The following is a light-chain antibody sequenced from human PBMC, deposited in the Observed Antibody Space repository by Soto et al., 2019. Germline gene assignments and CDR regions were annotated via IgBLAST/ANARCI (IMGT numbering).Light chain of an antibody. Sequence: EIVLTQSPGTLSLSPGERATLSCRASQSISSSYLAWYQQKPGQAPRLLIYGASSRATGIPDRFSGSGSGTDFTLTISSLEPEVLAVYYCQQYGSSPLYIFGQGTKLEIK. V-gene: IGKV3-20*01. CDR3: QQYGSSPLYI. CDR2: GAS. J-gene: IGKJ2*01. CDR1: QSISSSY.